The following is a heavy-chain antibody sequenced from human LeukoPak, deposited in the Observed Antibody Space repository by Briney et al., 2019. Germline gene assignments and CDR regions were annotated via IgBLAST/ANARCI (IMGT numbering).Heavy chain of an antibody. CDR2: INPNSGGT. D-gene: IGHD2/OR15-2a*01. Sequence: GESLKISCKGSGYSFTSYWIGWVRQAPGQGLEWMGWINPNSGGTNYAQKFQGRVTLTRDTSIRTVYMELTGLTSDDTAVYYCARGYCNTNDCPPGAYWGQGALVTVSS. CDR3: ARGYCNTNDCPPGAY. J-gene: IGHJ4*02. V-gene: IGHV1-2*02. CDR1: GYSFTSYW.